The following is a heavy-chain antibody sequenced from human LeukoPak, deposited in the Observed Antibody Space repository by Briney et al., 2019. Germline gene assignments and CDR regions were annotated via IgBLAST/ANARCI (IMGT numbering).Heavy chain of an antibody. J-gene: IGHJ3*02. Sequence: GRSLRLSCAASGFTFSSYGMHWVRQAPGKGLEWVAVIWYDGSNKYYADSEKGRFTISRDNSKNTLYLQMNSLRAEDTAVYYCARERGEGAFDIWGQGTMVTVSS. CDR1: GFTFSSYG. D-gene: IGHD3-16*01. CDR2: IWYDGSNK. V-gene: IGHV3-33*01. CDR3: ARERGEGAFDI.